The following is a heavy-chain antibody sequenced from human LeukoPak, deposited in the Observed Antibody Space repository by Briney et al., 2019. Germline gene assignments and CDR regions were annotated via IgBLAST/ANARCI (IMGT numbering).Heavy chain of an antibody. CDR2: INAGNGNT. CDR3: ARDAGLLLYYFDY. CDR1: GYTFTSYA. Sequence: ASVKVSCKASGYTFTSYAMHWVRQAPGQRLEWMGWINAGNGNTKYSQEFQGRVTITRDTSASTAYMELRSLRSEDMAVYYCARDAGLLLYYFDYWGQGTLVTVSS. J-gene: IGHJ4*02. V-gene: IGHV1-3*03. D-gene: IGHD2-15*01.